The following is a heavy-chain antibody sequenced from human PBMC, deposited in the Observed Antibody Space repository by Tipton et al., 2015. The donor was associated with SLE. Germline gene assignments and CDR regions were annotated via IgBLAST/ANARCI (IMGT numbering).Heavy chain of an antibody. V-gene: IGHV4-38-2*01. CDR3: ARGGYSYGDWDY. Sequence: TLSLTCAVSGYSISSGYYWGWIRQPPGKGLEWIGSIYHSGSTYYNPSLKSRVTISVDTSKNQFSLRLSSVTAADTAVYYCARGGYSYGDWDYWGQGTLVTVSS. D-gene: IGHD5-18*01. J-gene: IGHJ4*02. CDR1: GYSISSGYY. CDR2: IYHSGST.